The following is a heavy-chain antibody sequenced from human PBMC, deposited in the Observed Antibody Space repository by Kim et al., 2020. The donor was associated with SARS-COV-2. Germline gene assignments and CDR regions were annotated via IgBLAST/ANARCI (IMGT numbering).Heavy chain of an antibody. D-gene: IGHD3-22*01. CDR1: GGSISSGGYY. V-gene: IGHV4-31*03. J-gene: IGHJ3*02. Sequence: SETLSLTCTVSGGSISSGGYYWSWIRQHPGKGLEWIGYIYYSGSTYYNPSLKSRVTISVDTSKNQFSLKLSSVTAADTAVYYCASYTYYYDSSGVGDAFDIWGQGTMVTVSS. CDR3: ASYTYYYDSSGVGDAFDI. CDR2: IYYSGST.